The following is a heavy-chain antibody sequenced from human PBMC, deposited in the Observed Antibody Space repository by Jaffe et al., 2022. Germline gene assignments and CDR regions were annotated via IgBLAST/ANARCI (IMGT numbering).Heavy chain of an antibody. CDR2: ISGSGGKT. CDR3: AKSEDITTVYTRGRYYSYYYYMDV. D-gene: IGHD4-17*01. V-gene: IGHV3-23*01. CDR1: GFTFTSYA. J-gene: IGHJ6*03. Sequence: EVQLWESGGGLVQPGGSLRLSCAASGFTFTSYAMNWVRQAPGKGLEWVSVISGSGGKTYYADSVKGRFTISRDNSKNTLYLQMSSLRAEDTAAYYCAKSEDITTVYTRGRYYSYYYYMDVWGKGTTVTVSS.